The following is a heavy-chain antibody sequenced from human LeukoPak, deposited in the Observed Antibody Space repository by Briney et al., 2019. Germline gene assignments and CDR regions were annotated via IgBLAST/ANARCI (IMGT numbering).Heavy chain of an antibody. D-gene: IGHD2-8*02. CDR3: ARELAVSGTGVGDY. Sequence: GGSLKLSCAASGFTLSSYEMNWVRQAPGKGLEWVSYIGSSGSPIYYADSVKGRFTISRDNAKNSLCLQMSSLRAEDTAVYYCARELAVSGTGVGDYWGQGTLVTVPS. CDR1: GFTLSSYE. CDR2: IGSSGSPI. J-gene: IGHJ4*02. V-gene: IGHV3-48*03.